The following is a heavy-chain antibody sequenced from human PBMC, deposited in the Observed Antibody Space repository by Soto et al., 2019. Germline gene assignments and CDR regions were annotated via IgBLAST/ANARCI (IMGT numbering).Heavy chain of an antibody. D-gene: IGHD2-15*01. V-gene: IGHV1-58*01. CDR2: IVVASGNT. J-gene: IGHJ6*02. CDR1: GFTFTSSA. CDR3: AADPPRYCSGGSCYPPHYYYYYGMDV. Sequence: QMQLVQSGPEVKKPGTSVKVSCKASGFTFTSSAVQWVRQARGQRLEWIGWIVVASGNTNYAQKFQERVTITMDKSTSTAYMELSSLRSEDTAVYYCAADPPRYCSGGSCYPPHYYYYYGMDVWVQGTTVTVSS.